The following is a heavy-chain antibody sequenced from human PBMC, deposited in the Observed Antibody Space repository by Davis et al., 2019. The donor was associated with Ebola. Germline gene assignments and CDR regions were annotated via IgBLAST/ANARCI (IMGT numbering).Heavy chain of an antibody. CDR2: ISGSGGST. Sequence: GESLKISCAASGFTFSSYAMSWVRQAPGKGLEWVSAISGSGGSTYYADSVKGRFTISRDNSKNTLYLQMNSLRAEDTAVYYCARDESRWLQLRGRDYWGQGTLVTVSS. CDR1: GFTFSSYA. D-gene: IGHD5-24*01. V-gene: IGHV3-23*01. J-gene: IGHJ4*02. CDR3: ARDESRWLQLRGRDY.